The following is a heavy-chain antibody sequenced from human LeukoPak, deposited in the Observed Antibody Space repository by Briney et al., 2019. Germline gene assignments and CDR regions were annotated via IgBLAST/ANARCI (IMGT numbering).Heavy chain of an antibody. J-gene: IGHJ6*03. D-gene: IGHD3-10*01. CDR3: ARVDYYGSGSYWRMDYYYYMDV. CDR2: IGTAGNTI. V-gene: IGHV3-11*04. CDR1: GFTFSDYY. Sequence: GGSLRLSCAASGFTFSDYYMSWIRQAPGKGLEWLSSIGTAGNTIYYADSVKGRFTISRDNAKNSLYLQMNSLRAEDTAVYYCARVDYYGSGSYWRMDYYYYMDVWGKGTTVTVSS.